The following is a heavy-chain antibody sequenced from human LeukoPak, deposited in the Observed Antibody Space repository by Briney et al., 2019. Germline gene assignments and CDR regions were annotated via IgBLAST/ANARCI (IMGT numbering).Heavy chain of an antibody. CDR1: GGSISSYY. Sequence: SETLSLTYTVSGGSISSYYWSWIRQPPGKGLEWIAYMDYSGSTFYNPSLKSRVSTSVDTSKNQFSLKVRSVTAADTAVYYCARHGGDYTFDYWGQGTLVTVSS. CDR3: ARHGGDYTFDY. V-gene: IGHV4-59*08. D-gene: IGHD4-17*01. CDR2: MDYSGST. J-gene: IGHJ4*02.